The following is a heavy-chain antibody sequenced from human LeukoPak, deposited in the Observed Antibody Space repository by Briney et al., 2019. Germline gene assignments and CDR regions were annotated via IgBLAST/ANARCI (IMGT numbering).Heavy chain of an antibody. D-gene: IGHD6-13*01. CDR1: GGSISSDY. CDR2: MYSGGGA. CDR3: ARGAGPFDY. Sequence: SETLSLTCTVSGGSISSDYWSWIRQSAGKGLEWIGRMYSGGGANYNPSLKSRVTMSVDTSKNQLSLKLNSVTAADTAIYYCARGAGPFDYWGQGTLVTVSS. V-gene: IGHV4-4*07. J-gene: IGHJ4*02.